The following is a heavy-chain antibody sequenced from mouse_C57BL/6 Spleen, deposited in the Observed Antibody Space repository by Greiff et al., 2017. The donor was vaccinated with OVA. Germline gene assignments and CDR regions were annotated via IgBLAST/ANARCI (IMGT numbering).Heavy chain of an antibody. CDR3: TRAYDYDY. V-gene: IGHV1-15*01. CDR1: GYTFTDYE. Sequence: VKLVESGAELVRPGASVTLSCKASGYTFTDYEMHWVKQTPVHGLEWIGAIDPETGGTAYNQKFKGKARLTADKSSSTAYMELRSLTSEDSAVYYCTRAYDYDYWGQGTTLTVSS. J-gene: IGHJ2*01. D-gene: IGHD2-4*01. CDR2: IDPETGGT.